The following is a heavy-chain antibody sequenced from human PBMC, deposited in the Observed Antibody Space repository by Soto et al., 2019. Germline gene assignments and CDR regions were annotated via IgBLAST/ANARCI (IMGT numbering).Heavy chain of an antibody. V-gene: IGHV1-18*01. CDR2: LSGDNGDI. J-gene: IGHJ4*02. CDR3: AGSRGFGFDF. CDR1: DYTFNSYG. Sequence: QVQLVQSGDELKKPGASVEVSCKASDYTFNSYGISWVRKDPGQGLEWMGWLSGDNGDIKYVQKFQGRVTMTTDISTSTVYMELRSLSSDDTAVYFCAGSRGFGFDFWGQGTLVTVSS. D-gene: IGHD2-15*01.